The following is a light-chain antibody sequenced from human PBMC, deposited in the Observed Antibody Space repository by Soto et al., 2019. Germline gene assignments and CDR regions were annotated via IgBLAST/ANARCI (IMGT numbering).Light chain of an antibody. V-gene: IGKV3-20*01. Sequence: ELVLTQSPGTMSLSPGERATLSCRASQSVSSSYLAWYQHKPGQAPRILVYGASSRATGIPDRFSGSGSGTDLTLTISRVEPEDFAVDYCQQYGSSQFTFGPGTRVDI. J-gene: IGKJ3*01. CDR3: QQYGSSQFT. CDR1: QSVSSSY. CDR2: GAS.